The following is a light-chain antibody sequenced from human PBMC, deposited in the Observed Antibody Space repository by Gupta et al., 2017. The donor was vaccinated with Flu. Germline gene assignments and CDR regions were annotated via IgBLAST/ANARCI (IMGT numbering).Light chain of an antibody. CDR1: QSVSSY. J-gene: IGKJ5*01. CDR3: QLRTNWPPFT. CDR2: DTS. V-gene: IGKV3-11*01. Sequence: ATLSLSPGERATLSCRASQSVSSYLAWYQQKPGQAPRLLIYDTSNRDTGIPARFSGSGSGTDFTLTISSREPEDFAGYYCQLRTNWPPFTFGQGTRLEIK.